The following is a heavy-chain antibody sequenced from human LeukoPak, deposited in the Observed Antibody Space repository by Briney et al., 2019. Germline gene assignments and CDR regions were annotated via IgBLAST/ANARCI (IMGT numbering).Heavy chain of an antibody. J-gene: IGHJ3*02. CDR1: GFTFSSYA. V-gene: IGHV3-30-3*01. CDR2: ISYDGSNK. CDR3: AREQANTISTNAFDI. Sequence: GGSLRLSCAASGFTFSSYAMHWVRQAPGKGLEWVAVISYDGSNKYYADSVKGRFTISRDNSKNTLHLQMNSLRAEDTAVYYCAREQANTISTNAFDIWGQGTMVTVSS. D-gene: IGHD3-9*01.